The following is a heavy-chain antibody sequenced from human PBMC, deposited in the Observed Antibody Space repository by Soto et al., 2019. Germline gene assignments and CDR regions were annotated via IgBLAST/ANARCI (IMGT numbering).Heavy chain of an antibody. V-gene: IGHV5-51*01. Sequence: PVESLTISCKVSGYNFTAYGLVWVLQVPGRGLEWMGLIYPADSDTRYSPSFQAQVTISADKSISTAYLQWSSLKASDTAMYYCARHNLRNAFDIWGPGTLVTVSS. CDR3: ARHNLRNAFDI. J-gene: IGHJ3*02. CDR1: GYNFTAYG. CDR2: IYPADSDT.